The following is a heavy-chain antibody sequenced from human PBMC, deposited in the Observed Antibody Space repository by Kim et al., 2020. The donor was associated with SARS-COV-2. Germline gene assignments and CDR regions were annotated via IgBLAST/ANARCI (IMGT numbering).Heavy chain of an antibody. Sequence: GGSLRLSCAASGFTFSSYSMNWVRQAPGKGLEWVSSISSSSSYIYYADSVKGRFTISRDNAKNSLYLQMNSLRAEDTAVYYCARVKGGSESLSHPDYWGQGTLVTVSS. J-gene: IGHJ4*02. D-gene: IGHD3-10*01. CDR2: ISSSSSYI. CDR1: GFTFSSYS. V-gene: IGHV3-21*01. CDR3: ARVKGGSESLSHPDY.